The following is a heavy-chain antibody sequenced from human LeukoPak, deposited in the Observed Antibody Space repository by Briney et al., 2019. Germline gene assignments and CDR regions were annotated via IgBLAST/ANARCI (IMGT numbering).Heavy chain of an antibody. J-gene: IGHJ4*02. CDR1: GFTFSDAW. CDR3: TTRGGSFSILDY. D-gene: IGHD1-26*01. Sequence: NPGGSLRLSCAASGFTFSDAWMSWVRQAPGKGLEWVGRIKSKTDGGTTDYAAPVKDRFTISRDDSKNTLYLQMNSLKTEDTAVYYCTTRGGSFSILDYWGQGTLVTVSS. V-gene: IGHV3-15*01. CDR2: IKSKTDGGTT.